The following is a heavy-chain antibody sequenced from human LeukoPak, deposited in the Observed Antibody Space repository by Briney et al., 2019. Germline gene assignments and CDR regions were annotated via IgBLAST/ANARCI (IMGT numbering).Heavy chain of an antibody. CDR2: ISYDGSNK. D-gene: IGHD3-9*01. V-gene: IGHV3-30*18. CDR1: GFILSTYG. J-gene: IGHJ4*02. Sequence: GGSLRLSCAASGFILSTYGMHWVRQAPGKGLEWVGVISYDGSNKYYADSVKGRFTISRDNSKNTLYLQMNSLRAEDTAVYYCAKDFHRLRYFDSPIDYWGQGTLVTVSS. CDR3: AKDFHRLRYFDSPIDY.